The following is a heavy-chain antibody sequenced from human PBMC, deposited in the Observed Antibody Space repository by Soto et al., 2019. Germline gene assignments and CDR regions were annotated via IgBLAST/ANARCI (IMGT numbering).Heavy chain of an antibody. CDR2: IIPILGIA. D-gene: IGHD2-2*01. CDR3: ARDVHCGSTSCYTNWFDP. CDR1: GGTFSSYT. Sequence: QVQLVQSGAEVKKPGSSVKVSCKASGGTFSSYTISWVRQAPGQGLEWMGRIIPILGIANYAQKFQGRVTITADKSTSTAYMQLSSLRSEYTAVYYCARDVHCGSTSCYTNWFDPWGQGTLVTVSS. J-gene: IGHJ5*02. V-gene: IGHV1-69*08.